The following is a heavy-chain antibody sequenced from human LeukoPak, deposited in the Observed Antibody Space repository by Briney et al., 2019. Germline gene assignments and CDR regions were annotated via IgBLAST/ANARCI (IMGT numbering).Heavy chain of an antibody. CDR1: GFTFSSYG. Sequence: GRSLRLSCAASGFTFSSYGMHWVRQAPGKGLEWVAVISYDGSNKYYADSVKGRFTISRDNSKNTLYLQMSSVTTEDTAVYYCAKRMISGAYWPVDYWGQGTLVTVSS. V-gene: IGHV3-30*18. D-gene: IGHD3/OR15-3a*01. CDR2: ISYDGSNK. J-gene: IGHJ4*02. CDR3: AKRMISGAYWPVDY.